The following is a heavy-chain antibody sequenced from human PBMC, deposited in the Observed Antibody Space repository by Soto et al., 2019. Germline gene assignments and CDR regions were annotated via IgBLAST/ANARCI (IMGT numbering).Heavy chain of an antibody. CDR1: GFTFSSYS. CDR3: AREYAECSGGSCYAEYFQH. V-gene: IGHV3-48*01. J-gene: IGHJ1*01. D-gene: IGHD2-15*01. Sequence: PGGSLRLSCAASGFTFSSYSMNWVRQAPGKGLEWVSYISSSSSTIYYADSVKGRFTISRDNAKNSLYLQMNSLRAEDTAVYYCAREYAECSGGSCYAEYFQHWGQGTLVTVSS. CDR2: ISSSSSTI.